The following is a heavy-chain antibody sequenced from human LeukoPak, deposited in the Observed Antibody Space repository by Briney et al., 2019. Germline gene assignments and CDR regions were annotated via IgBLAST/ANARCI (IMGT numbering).Heavy chain of an antibody. CDR3: AKDGLRGYDFDY. Sequence: GGSLRLSCATSGFTFSTFTMSWVRQAPGKGLEWVASITNLAGTINYADSVRGRFTISRDNSKNTLFLQMNSLRVEDTAEYYCAKDGLRGYDFDYWGQGTLVFVSS. D-gene: IGHD5-12*01. J-gene: IGHJ4*02. V-gene: IGHV3-23*01. CDR2: ITNLAGTI. CDR1: GFTFSTFT.